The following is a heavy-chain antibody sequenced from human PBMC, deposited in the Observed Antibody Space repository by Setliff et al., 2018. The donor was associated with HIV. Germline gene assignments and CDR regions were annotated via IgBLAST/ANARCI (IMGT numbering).Heavy chain of an antibody. J-gene: IGHJ5*02. CDR1: GFTFTNYY. Sequence: PGGSLRLSCAASGFTFTNYYMSWIRQAPGKGLELLSYISVSGTDIKYADSVKGRFTLSVDTSENQFALKLASVTAADTAVYYCARGFTIFGVGFSADPTGNWFDPWGQGTLVTVSS. V-gene: IGHV3-11*04. CDR3: ARGFTIFGVGFSADPTGNWFDP. D-gene: IGHD3-3*01. CDR2: ISVSGTDI.